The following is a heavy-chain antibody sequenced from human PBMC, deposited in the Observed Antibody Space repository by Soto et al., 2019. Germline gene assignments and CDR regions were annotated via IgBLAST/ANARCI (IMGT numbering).Heavy chain of an antibody. CDR3: AREDTRSYGSGSYLNYYYYGMDV. CDR1: GFTFSGYW. D-gene: IGHD3-10*01. CDR2: IKQDGSEK. Sequence: PGGSLRLSCAASGFTFSGYWMSWVRQAPGKGLEWVANIKQDGSEKYYVDSVKGRFTISRDNAKNSLYLQMNSLRAEDTAVYYCAREDTRSYGSGSYLNYYYYGMDVWVQVTTGTVSS. J-gene: IGHJ6*02. V-gene: IGHV3-7*03.